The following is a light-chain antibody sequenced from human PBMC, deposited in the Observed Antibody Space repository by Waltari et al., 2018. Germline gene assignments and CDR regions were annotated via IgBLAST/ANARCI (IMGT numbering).Light chain of an antibody. V-gene: IGKV1-33*01. CDR2: RSS. CDR3: QQHDELPLT. J-gene: IGKJ4*01. Sequence: DIQMTQSPSSLSASVGDRVTNTCQANQDISNYLNWYQQRPGKAPKLLIYRSSNLEAEVPSRFSGSGSGTDFTFTISSLQPEDIATYYCQQHDELPLTFGGGTKVEIK. CDR1: QDISNY.